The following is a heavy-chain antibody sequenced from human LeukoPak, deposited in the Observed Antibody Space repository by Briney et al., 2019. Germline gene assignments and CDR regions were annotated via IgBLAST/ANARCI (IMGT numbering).Heavy chain of an antibody. CDR3: VRDGEGVAISVNYWFDP. CDR1: GFKFTGYD. J-gene: IGHJ5*02. Sequence: ASVNVSCKASGFKFTGYDINWVRQASGRGLEWMGWMNPNNGKTGYAQKLQGRVTMTRDTSTSTAYMELRGLIPEDTAVYYCVRDGEGVAISVNYWFDPWGQGTLVTVSS. V-gene: IGHV1-8*01. D-gene: IGHD3-10*01. CDR2: MNPNNGKT.